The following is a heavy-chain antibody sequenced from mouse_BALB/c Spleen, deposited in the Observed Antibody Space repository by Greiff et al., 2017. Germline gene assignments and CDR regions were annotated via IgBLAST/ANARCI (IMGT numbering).Heavy chain of an antibody. CDR2: INPSNGGT. Sequence: VQLQQSGAELVKPGASVKLSCKASGYTFTSYYMYWVKQRPGQGLEWIGEINPSNGGTNFNEKFKSKATLTVDKSSSTAYMQLSSLTSEDSAVYYCTRWDYGNYFDYWGQGTTLTVSS. CDR1: GYTFTSYY. CDR3: TRWDYGNYFDY. J-gene: IGHJ2*01. V-gene: IGHV1S81*02. D-gene: IGHD2-1*01.